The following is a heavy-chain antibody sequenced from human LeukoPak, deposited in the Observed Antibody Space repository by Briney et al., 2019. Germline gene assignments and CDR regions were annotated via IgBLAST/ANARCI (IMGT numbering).Heavy chain of an antibody. Sequence: GGSLRLSCTASGFTFSTYNMNRVRQAPGKGLEWVSSITRSSSYTYYADSVKGRFTISRDNAKNSLYLQMNSLRAEDTAVYYCARVYCSGDNCYFQYYGMDVWGQGTPVTVSS. CDR1: GFTFSTYN. V-gene: IGHV3-21*01. J-gene: IGHJ6*02. CDR2: ITRSSSYT. D-gene: IGHD2-15*01. CDR3: ARVYCSGDNCYFQYYGMDV.